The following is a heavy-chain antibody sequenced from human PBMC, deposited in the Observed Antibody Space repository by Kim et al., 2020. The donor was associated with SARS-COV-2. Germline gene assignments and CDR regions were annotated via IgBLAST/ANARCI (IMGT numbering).Heavy chain of an antibody. V-gene: IGHV3-43*01. J-gene: IGHJ4*02. D-gene: IGHD3-9*01. Sequence: TYYADSVRGRFTISRDHRRNSIFLQMNGLTVEDTALYYCVKEGGTMFFDAGGQGTQVTVTA. CDR2: T. CDR3: VKEGGTMFFDA.